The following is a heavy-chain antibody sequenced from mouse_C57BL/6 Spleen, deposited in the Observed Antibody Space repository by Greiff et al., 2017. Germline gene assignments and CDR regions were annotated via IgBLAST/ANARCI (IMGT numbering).Heavy chain of an antibody. D-gene: IGHD2-2*01. CDR2: IYPSDSET. J-gene: IGHJ3*01. V-gene: IGHV1-61*01. CDR3: ARLLYGYDGAY. CDR1: GYSFTSYW. Sequence: QVQLQQPVAELVRPGSSVKLSCKASGYSFTSYWMDWVKPRPGQGLEWTGNIYPSDSETHYNQKCKDKATLTVDKSSSTAYMQHSSLTSEDSAVYYCARLLYGYDGAYWGQGTLVTVAA.